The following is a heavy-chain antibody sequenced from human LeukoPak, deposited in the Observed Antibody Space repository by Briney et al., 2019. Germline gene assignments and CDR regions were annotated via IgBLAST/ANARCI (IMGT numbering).Heavy chain of an antibody. V-gene: IGHV1-69*13. J-gene: IGHJ4*02. D-gene: IGHD3-22*01. CDR2: IIPIFGTA. CDR1: GGTFSSYA. CDR3: ARERDSSGYPDY. Sequence: SVKVSCKASGGTFSSYAISWVRQAPGQGLEWMGGIIPIFGTANYAQKFQGRVTITADESTSTAYMELSSPRSEDTAVYYCARERDSSGYPDYWGQGTLVTVS.